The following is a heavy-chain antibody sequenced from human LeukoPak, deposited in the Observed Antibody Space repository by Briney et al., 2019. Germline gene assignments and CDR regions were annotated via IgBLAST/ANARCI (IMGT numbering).Heavy chain of an antibody. J-gene: IGHJ6*02. Sequence: SETLSLTCAVSGGSINNHYWSWIWQSPGTGLEWIGYVYSSGSTKYNPSLESRVTISVDTSKNQFSLRLSSVTAADTAVYYCSRDRKYCDDSGGYSPSYCYGMDVWGQGTTVTVSS. CDR1: GGSINNHY. CDR2: VYSSGST. CDR3: SRDRKYCDDSGGYSPSYCYGMDV. D-gene: IGHD3-22*01. V-gene: IGHV4-59*11.